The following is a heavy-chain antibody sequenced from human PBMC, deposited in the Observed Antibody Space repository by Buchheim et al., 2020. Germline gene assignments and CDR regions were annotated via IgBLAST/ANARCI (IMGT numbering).Heavy chain of an antibody. Sequence: QVQLVESGGGVVQPGRSLRLSCAASGFTFSSYGMHWVRQAPGKGLEWVAVISYDGSNKYHADSVKGRFTISSNNSKNTLYLQMNSLRAEDTAVYYCAKLGVGATDFDYWGQGTL. CDR1: GFTFSSYG. J-gene: IGHJ4*02. CDR2: ISYDGSNK. V-gene: IGHV3-30*18. D-gene: IGHD1-26*01. CDR3: AKLGVGATDFDY.